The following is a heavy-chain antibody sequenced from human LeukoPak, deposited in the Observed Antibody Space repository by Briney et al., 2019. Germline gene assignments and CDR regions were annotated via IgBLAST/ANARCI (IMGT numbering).Heavy chain of an antibody. J-gene: IGHJ6*02. CDR2: ISSSSSTI. V-gene: IGHV3-48*01. D-gene: IGHD3-9*01. Sequence: GGSLRLSCAASGFTFSSYSMNWVRQAPGKGLEWVSYISSSSSTIYYADSVKGRFTISRDNAKNSLYLQMNSLRAEDTAVYYCARDYDKNYYGMDVWGQGTTVTVSS. CDR1: GFTFSSYS. CDR3: ARDYDKNYYGMDV.